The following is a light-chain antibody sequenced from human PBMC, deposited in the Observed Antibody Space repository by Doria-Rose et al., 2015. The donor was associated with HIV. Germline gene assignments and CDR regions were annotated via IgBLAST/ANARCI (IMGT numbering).Light chain of an antibody. Sequence: TQSPESLGMSLGERATLNCKSNQSLLYTSKNYLAWYQQKPGRPPKLLIYWASTRQSGVPARFSGSGSGTDFTLTISSLEAEGVAVYYCQQYYDTPSFGPGTTVDIK. CDR1: QSLLYTSKNY. J-gene: IGKJ3*01. CDR2: WAS. CDR3: QQYYDTPS. V-gene: IGKV4-1*01.